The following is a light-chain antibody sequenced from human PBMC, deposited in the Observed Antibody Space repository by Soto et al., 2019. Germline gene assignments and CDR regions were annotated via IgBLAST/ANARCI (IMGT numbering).Light chain of an antibody. J-gene: IGKJ5*01. CDR2: GAS. V-gene: IGKV3-11*01. Sequence: EIVGTQSPATLAVSPGRRATLSCRASQNVSSKLAWYRQKPGQAPRLLIYGASHRATVIPAKFSGSGSGTEVYVIIRRLRHDDFAVFSCQQRSNSPPMTFGQGTRLEIK. CDR3: QQRSNSPPMT. CDR1: QNVSSK.